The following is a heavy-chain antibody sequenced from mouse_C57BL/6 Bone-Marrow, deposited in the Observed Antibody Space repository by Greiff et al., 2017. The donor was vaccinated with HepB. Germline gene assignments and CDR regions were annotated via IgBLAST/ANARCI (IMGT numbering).Heavy chain of an antibody. Sequence: DVKLQESGEGLVKPGGSLKLSCAASGFTFSSYAMSWVRQTPEKRLEWVAYISSGGDYIYYADTVKGRFTISRDNARNTLYLQMSSLKSEDTAMYYCTRDDYSNDWYFDVWGTGTTVTVSS. V-gene: IGHV5-9-1*02. CDR3: TRDDYSNDWYFDV. CDR1: GFTFSSYA. CDR2: ISSGGDYI. D-gene: IGHD2-5*01. J-gene: IGHJ1*03.